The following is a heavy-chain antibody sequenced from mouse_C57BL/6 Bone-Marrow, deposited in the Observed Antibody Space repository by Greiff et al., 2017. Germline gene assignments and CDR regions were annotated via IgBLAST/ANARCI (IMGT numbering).Heavy chain of an antibody. D-gene: IGHD3-2*02. CDR2: IHPNSGST. J-gene: IGHJ2*01. CDR3: ASRGQLRLLYYFDY. CDR1: GYPFTSYW. Sequence: VQLQQPGAELVKPGASVKLSCKASGYPFTSYWMHWVKQRPGQGLEWIGMIHPNSGSTNYNEKFKSKATLTVDKSSSTAYMQLSSLTSEDSAVYYCASRGQLRLLYYFDYWGQGTTLTVSS. V-gene: IGHV1-64*01.